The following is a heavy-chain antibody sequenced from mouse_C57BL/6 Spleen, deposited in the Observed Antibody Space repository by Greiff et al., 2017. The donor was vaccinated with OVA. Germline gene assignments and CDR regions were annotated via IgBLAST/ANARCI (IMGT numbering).Heavy chain of an antibody. V-gene: IGHV1-22*01. CDR2: INPNNGGT. Sequence: VQLKQSGPELVKPGASVKMSCKASGYTFTDYNMHWVKQSHGKSLEWIGYINPNNGGTSYNQKFKGKATLTVNKSSSTAYMELRSLTSEDSAVYYCARGERYGYYFDYWGQGTTLTVSS. J-gene: IGHJ2*01. CDR1: GYTFTDYN. D-gene: IGHD1-1*01. CDR3: ARGERYGYYFDY.